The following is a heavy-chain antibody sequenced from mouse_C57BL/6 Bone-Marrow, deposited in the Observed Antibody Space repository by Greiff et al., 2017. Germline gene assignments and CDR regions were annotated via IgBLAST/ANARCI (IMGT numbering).Heavy chain of an antibody. J-gene: IGHJ3*01. Sequence: VQRVESGAELVRPGASVKLSCKASGYTFTDYYINWVKQRPGQGLEWIARIYPGSGNTYYNEKFKGKATLTAEKSSSTSYMQLSSLTSEDSAVYFCARSLYYYGSSYVGIAYWGQGTLVTVSA. CDR2: IYPGSGNT. D-gene: IGHD1-1*01. CDR1: GYTFTDYY. CDR3: ARSLYYYGSSYVGIAY. V-gene: IGHV1-76*01.